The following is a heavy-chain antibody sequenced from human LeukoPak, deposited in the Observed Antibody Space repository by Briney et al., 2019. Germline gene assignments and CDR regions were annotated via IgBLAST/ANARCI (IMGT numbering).Heavy chain of an antibody. CDR1: GGSMSSYY. Sequence: SETLSLTCTVSGGSMSSYYWNRIRQPAGKGLEWIGHIHSSGSTNYNPSLKSRVTMSVDTSKNQFSLKVSSVTAADTAVYYCARGKLWSNSILDYWGQGTLVTVSS. V-gene: IGHV4-4*07. CDR3: ARGKLWSNSILDY. CDR2: IHSSGST. J-gene: IGHJ4*02. D-gene: IGHD5-18*01.